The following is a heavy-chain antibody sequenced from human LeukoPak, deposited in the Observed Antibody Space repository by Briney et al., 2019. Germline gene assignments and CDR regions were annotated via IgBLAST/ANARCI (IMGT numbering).Heavy chain of an antibody. Sequence: GGSLRLSCAASGFTFSTYSMNWVRQAPGKGLEWVSFISSGSSTLYYADSVKGRFTISRDNAKNSLYLQMNSLRDEDTAVYYCARVNSGCYGRLDYWGPETLVTVSS. CDR1: GFTFSTYS. V-gene: IGHV3-48*02. CDR3: ARVNSGCYGRLDY. CDR2: ISSGSSTL. D-gene: IGHD6-19*01. J-gene: IGHJ4*02.